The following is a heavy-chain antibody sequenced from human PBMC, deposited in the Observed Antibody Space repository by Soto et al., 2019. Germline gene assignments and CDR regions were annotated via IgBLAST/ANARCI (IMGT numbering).Heavy chain of an antibody. J-gene: IGHJ4*02. Sequence: PSETLSLTCTVSGGSVSSGSYYWSCIRQPPGKGLEWIGYIYYSGSTNYNPSLKSRVTISVDTSKNQFSLKLSSVTAADTAVYYCARDIGYGDYAYFDYWGQGTLVTVSS. V-gene: IGHV4-61*01. CDR2: IYYSGST. D-gene: IGHD4-17*01. CDR3: ARDIGYGDYAYFDY. CDR1: GGSVSSGSYY.